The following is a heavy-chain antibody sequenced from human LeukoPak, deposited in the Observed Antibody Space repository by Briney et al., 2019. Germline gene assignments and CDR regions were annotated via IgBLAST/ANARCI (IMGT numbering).Heavy chain of an antibody. Sequence: PGGSLRLSCAASGFTFSSYSMNWVRQAPGKGLGWVSYISSSSSTIYYADSVKGRFTISRDNAKNSLYLQMNSLRDEDTAVYYCARDFEMATISYYYYGMDVWGQGTTVTVSS. CDR3: ARDFEMATISYYYYGMDV. J-gene: IGHJ6*02. D-gene: IGHD5-24*01. CDR2: ISSSSSTI. V-gene: IGHV3-48*02. CDR1: GFTFSSYS.